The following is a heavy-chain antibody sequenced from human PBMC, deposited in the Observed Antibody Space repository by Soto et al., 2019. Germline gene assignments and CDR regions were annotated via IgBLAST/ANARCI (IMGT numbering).Heavy chain of an antibody. Sequence: QAQLEPSGPEVKRPGASLKVSCKASAYTFTSYHISWVRQAPGQGLEWIGWINAFDDDTNYSQKFQDRVTMTAHRSTDTAYLDLRSLGSDDTAIYYCARNLYGRAFDIWGQGTMVTVSS. CDR2: INAFDDDT. CDR3: ARNLYGRAFDI. CDR1: AYTFTSYH. V-gene: IGHV1-18*04. D-gene: IGHD2-8*01. J-gene: IGHJ3*02.